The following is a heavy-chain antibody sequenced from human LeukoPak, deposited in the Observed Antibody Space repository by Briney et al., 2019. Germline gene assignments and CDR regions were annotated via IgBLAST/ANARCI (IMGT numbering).Heavy chain of an antibody. D-gene: IGHD6-6*01. CDR2: ISYDGSNK. V-gene: IGHV3-30*18. CDR3: AKCGSSSDYYYYYMDV. J-gene: IGHJ6*03. CDR1: GFTFSSYA. Sequence: GSLRLSCAASGFTFSSYAMSWVRQAPGKGLEWVAVISYDGSNKYYADSVKGRFTISRDNSKNTLYLQMNSLRAEDTAVYYCAKCGSSSDYYYYYMDVWGKGTTVTVSS.